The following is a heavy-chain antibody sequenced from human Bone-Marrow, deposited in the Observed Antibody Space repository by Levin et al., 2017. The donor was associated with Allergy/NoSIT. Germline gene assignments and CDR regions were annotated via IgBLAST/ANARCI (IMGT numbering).Heavy chain of an antibody. J-gene: IGHJ4*02. D-gene: IGHD6-19*01. CDR3: ATLVAGRSDY. V-gene: IGHV4-30-4*01. Sequence: SETLSLTCSVSGGSITSGDYYWTWIRQPPGKGLEWIGYIYYSGTTSYTPSLKSRVTISVDTSQNQFSLQLHSVTAADTAVYYCATLVAGRSDYWGQGTLITVSS. CDR2: IYYSGTT. CDR1: GGSITSGDYY.